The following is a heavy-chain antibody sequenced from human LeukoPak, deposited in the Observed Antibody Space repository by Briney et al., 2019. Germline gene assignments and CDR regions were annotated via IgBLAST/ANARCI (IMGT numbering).Heavy chain of an antibody. D-gene: IGHD4-11*01. CDR1: GASVNDYF. Sequence: SETLSLTCTVSGASVNDYFWSWIRQPPGKGLEWIGNVHHTFSSNFSPSLKRRVTISMDTSKSQVSLRLSSVTAADTAVYYCAYYSVLGRPFDYWGQGTLVTVSS. CDR3: AYYSVLGRPFDY. CDR2: VHHTFSS. J-gene: IGHJ4*02. V-gene: IGHV4-59*02.